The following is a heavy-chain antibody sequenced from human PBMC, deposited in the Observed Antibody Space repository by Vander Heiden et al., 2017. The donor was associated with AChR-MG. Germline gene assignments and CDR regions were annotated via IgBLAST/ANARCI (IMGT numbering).Heavy chain of an antibody. CDR1: GFSLSTSGVG. CDR2: IYWDDDK. D-gene: IGHD6-19*01. V-gene: IGHV2-5*02. CDR3: AHRRREQWLVTRSGWFDP. J-gene: IGHJ5*02. Sequence: QITLKESGPTLVKPTQPLTLTCTFSGFSLSTSGVGVGWLRPPPGKALEWLALIYWDDDKRYSPSLKSRLTITKDTSKNQVVLTMTNMDPVDTATYYCAHRRREQWLVTRSGWFDPWGQGTLVTVSS.